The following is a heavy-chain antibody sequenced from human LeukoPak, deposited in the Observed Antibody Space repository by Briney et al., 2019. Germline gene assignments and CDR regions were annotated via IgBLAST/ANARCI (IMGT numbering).Heavy chain of an antibody. CDR3: ARKSAFDI. CDR2: IYYSGYT. J-gene: IGHJ3*02. V-gene: IGHV4-59*01. Sequence: SETLSLTCSVSGGSISSDYLSWIRQPPGKGLEWIGYIYYSGYTNYNPSLKSRVTISVDTSKNQFSLKLSSVTAADTAVYYCARKSAFDIWGQGTMVTVSS. CDR1: GGSISSDY.